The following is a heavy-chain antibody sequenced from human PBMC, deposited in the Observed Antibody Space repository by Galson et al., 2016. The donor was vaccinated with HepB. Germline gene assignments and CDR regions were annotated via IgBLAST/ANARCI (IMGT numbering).Heavy chain of an antibody. D-gene: IGHD6-19*01. Sequence: SVKVSCKASGYTSTGYYIHWVRQAPGQGLEWMGIINPSGAGTSYAQKFQGRVTMTRDTSTNTVYMELSSLRSEDTAVYYCARDSSGWWADYWGQGTLVTVSS. CDR3: ARDSSGWWADY. CDR2: INPSGAGT. CDR1: GYTSTGYY. J-gene: IGHJ4*02. V-gene: IGHV1-46*01.